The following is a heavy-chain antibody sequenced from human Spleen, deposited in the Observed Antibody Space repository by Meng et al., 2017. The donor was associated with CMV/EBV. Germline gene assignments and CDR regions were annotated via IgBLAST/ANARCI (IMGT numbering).Heavy chain of an antibody. Sequence: LSLTCAASGFTFSSYEMNWVRQAPGKGLEWVSSISSSSSYIYYADSVKGRFTISRDNAKNSLYLQMNSLRAEDTAVYYCARGVAVAGTWFDPWGQGTLVTVSS. V-gene: IGHV3-21*01. D-gene: IGHD6-19*01. J-gene: IGHJ5*02. CDR3: ARGVAVAGTWFDP. CDR2: ISSSSSYI. CDR1: GFTFSSYE.